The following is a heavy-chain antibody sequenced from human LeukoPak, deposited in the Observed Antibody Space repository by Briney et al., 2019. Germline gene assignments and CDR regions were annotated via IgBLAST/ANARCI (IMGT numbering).Heavy chain of an antibody. CDR1: GGTFSSYA. D-gene: IGHD5-24*01. CDR3: ARDFRRWLHIGSAFDI. Sequence: SVKVSCKASGGTFSSYAISWVRQAPGQGLDWMGGIIPIFGTANYAQKFQGRVTITADESTSTAYMELSSLRSEDTAVYYCARDFRRWLHIGSAFDIWGQGTMVTVSS. J-gene: IGHJ3*02. V-gene: IGHV1-69*13. CDR2: IIPIFGTA.